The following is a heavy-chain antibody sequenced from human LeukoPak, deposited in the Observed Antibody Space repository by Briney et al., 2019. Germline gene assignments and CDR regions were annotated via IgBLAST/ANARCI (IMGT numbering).Heavy chain of an antibody. J-gene: IGHJ4*02. Sequence: GSLRLSCAASGFTFSNYIMNWVRQAPGKGLEWVSSITNSSSYIYYADSVKGRFTMSRDNAKNSLYLQMNSLRAEDTAVYYCARSYEGSGFSDWGQGTLVTVSS. D-gene: IGHD3-3*01. CDR2: ITNSSSYI. CDR3: ARSYEGSGFSD. CDR1: GFTFSNYI. V-gene: IGHV3-21*06.